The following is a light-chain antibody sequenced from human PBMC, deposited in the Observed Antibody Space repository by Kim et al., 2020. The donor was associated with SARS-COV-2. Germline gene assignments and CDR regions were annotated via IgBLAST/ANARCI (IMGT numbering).Light chain of an antibody. Sequence: HSDTHSCTGTSRSVGLDDYGSWYQHRPGKAPPPLIYEVRQRPSGVPYRFSGSKSGNTASLTVSGLQAEDEADYYCSSYAGTNFFVFGTGTKVTVL. CDR2: EVR. J-gene: IGLJ1*01. CDR3: SSYAGTNFFV. V-gene: IGLV2-8*01. CDR1: SRSVGLDDY.